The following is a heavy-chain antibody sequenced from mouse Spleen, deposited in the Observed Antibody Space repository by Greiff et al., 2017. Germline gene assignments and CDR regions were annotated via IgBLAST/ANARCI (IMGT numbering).Heavy chain of an antibody. Sequence: EVKLVESGGDLVKPGGSLKLSCAASGFTFSSYGMSWVRQTPDKRLEWVATISSGGSYTYYPDSVKGRFTISRDNVKNTLYLQMSSLKSEDTAMYYCAREGFDYYGSSSYWYFDVWGTGTTVTVSS. CDR1: GFTFSSYG. V-gene: IGHV5-6*01. CDR2: ISSGGSYT. J-gene: IGHJ1*03. D-gene: IGHD1-1*01. CDR3: AREGFDYYGSSSYWYFDV.